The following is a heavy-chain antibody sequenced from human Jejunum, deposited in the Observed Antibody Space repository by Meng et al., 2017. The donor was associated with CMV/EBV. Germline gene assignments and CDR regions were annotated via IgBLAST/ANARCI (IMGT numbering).Heavy chain of an antibody. Sequence: ASGATLSSYVIGWLRQAPGQGLEWMGRIIPIIGRPHHAQRFQDRVSITADKATSTVYMELRTLTSEETAVYFCASDITGNSYAYDSWGQGTLVTVSS. CDR2: IIPIIGRP. CDR1: GATLSSYV. J-gene: IGHJ5*01. CDR3: ASDITGNSYAYDS. D-gene: IGHD3-16*01. V-gene: IGHV1-69*04.